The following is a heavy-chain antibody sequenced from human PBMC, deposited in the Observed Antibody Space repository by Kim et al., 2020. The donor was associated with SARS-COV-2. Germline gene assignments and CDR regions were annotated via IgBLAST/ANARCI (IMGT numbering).Heavy chain of an antibody. CDR1: GFTFSSYA. Sequence: GGSLRLSCAASGFTFSSYAMHWVRQAPGKGLEWVAVISYDGSNKYYADSVKGRFTISRDNSKNTLYLQMNSLRAEDTAVYYCARAILGSGATQHYYYYYGRDVWGQGTTVTVSS. J-gene: IGHJ6*02. V-gene: IGHV3-30*04. CDR3: ARAILGSGATQHYYYYYGRDV. CDR2: ISYDGSNK. D-gene: IGHD6-19*01.